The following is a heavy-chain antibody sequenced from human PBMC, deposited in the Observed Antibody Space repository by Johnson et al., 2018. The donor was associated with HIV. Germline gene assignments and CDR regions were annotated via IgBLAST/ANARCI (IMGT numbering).Heavy chain of an antibody. J-gene: IGHJ3*01. V-gene: IGHV3-9*01. CDR3: AKDRVRYTSDVDAFDL. CDR2: ISWNSENI. D-gene: IGHD1-1*01. Sequence: VQLVESGGGFVQPGRSLRLSCAASGFTFNDYAIHWVRQVPGKGLEWVSGISWNSENIAYADAVRGRFTISRDNAENALYLQMNSLRTEDTALYSCAKDRVRYTSDVDAFDLWGQGTMVTVSS. CDR1: GFTFNDYA.